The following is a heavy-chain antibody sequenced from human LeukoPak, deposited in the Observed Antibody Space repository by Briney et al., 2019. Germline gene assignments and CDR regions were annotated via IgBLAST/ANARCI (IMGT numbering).Heavy chain of an antibody. D-gene: IGHD5-24*01. J-gene: IGHJ4*02. CDR1: GYTFTGYY. CDR3: ARVRDGNTVDFDY. CDR2: INPNTVGT. V-gene: IGHV1-2*02. Sequence: ASVQVSCKASGYTFTGYYIHWVRQAPGQGPERMGYINPNTVGTKYAQKFQDRVTMTRDTSISTAYMELSRLRSDDTAVYYCARVRDGNTVDFDYWGQGTLVTVSS.